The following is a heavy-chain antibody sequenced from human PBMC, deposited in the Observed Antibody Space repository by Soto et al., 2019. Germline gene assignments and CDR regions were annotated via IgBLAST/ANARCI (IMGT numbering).Heavy chain of an antibody. J-gene: IGHJ6*02. CDR1: GGSISSYY. D-gene: IGHD3-10*01. CDR3: ARGDDPPVRGEDYYYYYGLDV. Sequence: SETLSLTCTVSGGSISSYYWSWIRQPPGKGLEWIGYIYYSGSTNYNPSLKSRVTISVDTSKNQFSLKLSSVTAADTAVYYCARGDDPPVRGEDYYYYYGLDVWGQGTTVTVSS. CDR2: IYYSGST. V-gene: IGHV4-59*01.